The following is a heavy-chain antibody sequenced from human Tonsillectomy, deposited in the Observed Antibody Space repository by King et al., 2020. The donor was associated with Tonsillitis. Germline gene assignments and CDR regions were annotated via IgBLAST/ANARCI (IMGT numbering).Heavy chain of an antibody. Sequence: PLQESGPGLVKPSQTLSLTCTVSGGSISSGGYYWSWIRQHPGKGLEWIGYIYYSGSTYYNPSLKSRVTISVDTSRNQFSLKLSSVTAADTAVYYCARVDSSGYHDVFDIWGQGTMVTVSS. V-gene: IGHV4-31*03. D-gene: IGHD3-22*01. CDR1: GGSISSGGYY. CDR2: IYYSGST. J-gene: IGHJ3*02. CDR3: ARVDSSGYHDVFDI.